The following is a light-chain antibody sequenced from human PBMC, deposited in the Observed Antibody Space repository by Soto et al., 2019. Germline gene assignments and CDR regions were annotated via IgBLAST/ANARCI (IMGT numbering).Light chain of an antibody. CDR1: LSVSVY. CDR2: DAS. CDR3: QQHNDWPT. J-gene: IGKJ5*01. Sequence: VVLTQSPATLSLSPGERATLYCRTSLSVSVYLDWYQQKPGQAPRLLISDASNRATGIPARFSGSGSGTDFTLTISSLEPEDFAVYYCQQHNDWPTFGQGTRLEIK. V-gene: IGKV3-11*01.